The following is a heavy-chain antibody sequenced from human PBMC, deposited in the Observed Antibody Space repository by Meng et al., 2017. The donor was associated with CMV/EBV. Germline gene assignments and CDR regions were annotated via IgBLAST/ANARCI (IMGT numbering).Heavy chain of an antibody. CDR1: GFTFSCYI. CDR3: ARAVGETVVPAAASYFDL. D-gene: IGHD2-2*01. Sequence: GESLKISCASSGFTFSCYIMNLVRQAPGKGLEWVSYISSSSSTIYHADSVKGRFAISRDNAKNSLYLQMNSLRDEDTAVYYCARAVGETVVPAAASYFDLWGRGTLVTVSS. V-gene: IGHV3-48*02. CDR2: ISSSSSTI. J-gene: IGHJ2*01.